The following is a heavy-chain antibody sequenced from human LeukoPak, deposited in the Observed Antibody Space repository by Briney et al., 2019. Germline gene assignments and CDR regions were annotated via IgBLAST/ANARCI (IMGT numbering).Heavy chain of an antibody. CDR2: INSRGSTM. CDR3: AELGITMIGGV. J-gene: IGHJ6*04. D-gene: IGHD3-10*02. CDR1: GFTFGSFE. V-gene: IGHV3-48*03. Sequence: PGGSLRLSCAASGFTFGSFEMNWVRQAPGKGLEWLSYINSRGSTMYYADSVKGRFTISRDNAKNSLYLQMNSLRPEDTAVYYCAELGITMIGGVWGKGTTVTISS.